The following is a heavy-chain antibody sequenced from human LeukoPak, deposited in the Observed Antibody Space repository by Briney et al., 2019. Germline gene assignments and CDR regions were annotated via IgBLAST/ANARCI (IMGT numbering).Heavy chain of an antibody. CDR1: GGSISSYY. Sequence: PSETLSLTCTVSGGSISSYYMSWIRQPPGKGLEWIGYIYYSGSTNYNPSLKSRVTISVDTSKNQFSLKLSSVTAADTAVYYCARIPEAGHLDYYYYYMDVWGKGTTVTVSS. J-gene: IGHJ6*03. V-gene: IGHV4-59*08. D-gene: IGHD6-19*01. CDR3: ARIPEAGHLDYYYYYMDV. CDR2: IYYSGST.